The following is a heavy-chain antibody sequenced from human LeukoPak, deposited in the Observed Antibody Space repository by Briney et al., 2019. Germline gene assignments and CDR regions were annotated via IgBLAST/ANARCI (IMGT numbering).Heavy chain of an antibody. V-gene: IGHV1-18*01. CDR2: ISAYNGNT. D-gene: IGHD5-12*01. Sequence: ASVKVSCKASGYTFTSYGISWMRQAPGQGLEWMGWISAYNGNTNYAQKLQGRVTMTTDTSTSTAYMELRSLRSDDTAVYYCARGPAPLHGWLRPSDAFDIWGQGTMVTVSS. CDR3: ARGPAPLHGWLRPSDAFDI. J-gene: IGHJ3*02. CDR1: GYTFTSYG.